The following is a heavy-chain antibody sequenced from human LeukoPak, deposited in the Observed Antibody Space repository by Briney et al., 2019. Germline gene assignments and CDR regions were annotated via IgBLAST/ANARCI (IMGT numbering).Heavy chain of an antibody. V-gene: IGHV1-69*05. Sequence: ASVKVSCKASGGTFSSYAISWVRQAPGQGLEWMGRIIPVFGTANYAQKFQGRVTITTDESTSTAYMELSSLRSGDTAVYYCATNYMVRGVIFDYWGQGTLVTVSS. D-gene: IGHD3-10*01. CDR1: GGTFSSYA. J-gene: IGHJ4*02. CDR3: ATNYMVRGVIFDY. CDR2: IIPVFGTA.